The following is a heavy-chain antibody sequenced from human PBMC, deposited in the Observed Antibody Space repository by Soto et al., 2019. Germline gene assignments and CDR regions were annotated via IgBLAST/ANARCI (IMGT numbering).Heavy chain of an antibody. J-gene: IGHJ5*02. CDR1: GGSISSSSYY. CDR2: IYYSGST. CDR3: ARHIGELLWFGELLYPNWFDP. Sequence: SETLSLTCTVSGGSISSSSYYWGWIRQPPGKGLEWIGSIYYSGSTYYNPSLKSRVTISVDTSKNQFSLKLSSVTAADTAVYYCARHIGELLWFGELLYPNWFDPWGQGTLVTVSS. D-gene: IGHD3-10*01. V-gene: IGHV4-39*01.